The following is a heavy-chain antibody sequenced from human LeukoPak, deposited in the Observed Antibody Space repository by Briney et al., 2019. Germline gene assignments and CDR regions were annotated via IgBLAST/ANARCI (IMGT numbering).Heavy chain of an antibody. D-gene: IGHD1-14*01. Sequence: SETLSLTCTVSGGSISSYYWNWVRQPAGKGLEWIGRIFPSGRTSYNPSLRSRVTMSVDTSNNHFSLRLSSVTAADTAVYYCEGVWVSTTGVDSWGQGTLVSVSS. CDR2: IFPSGRT. CDR3: EGVWVSTTGVDS. CDR1: GGSISSYY. J-gene: IGHJ5*01. V-gene: IGHV4-4*07.